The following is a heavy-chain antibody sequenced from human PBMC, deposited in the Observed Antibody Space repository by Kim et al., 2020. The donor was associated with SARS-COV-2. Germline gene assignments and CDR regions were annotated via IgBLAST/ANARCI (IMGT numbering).Heavy chain of an antibody. V-gene: IGHV3-30*02. CDR2: EVSNK. Sequence: EVSNKYDADSQKGRITISRDNAKNTLYLQMNSLRAEDTAVYYCAKAEAYDYWGQGTLVTVSS. CDR3: AKAEAYDY. J-gene: IGHJ4*02.